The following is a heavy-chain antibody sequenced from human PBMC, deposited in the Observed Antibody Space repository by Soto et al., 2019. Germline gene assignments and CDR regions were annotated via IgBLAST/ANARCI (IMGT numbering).Heavy chain of an antibody. CDR2: INPSGGST. J-gene: IGHJ3*02. V-gene: IGHV1-46*01. D-gene: IGHD6-13*01. CDR3: AREPAAAAGPLDAFDI. Sequence: ASXKVSCKASGYTFTSYYMHWVRQAPGQGLEWMGIINPSGGSTSYAQKFQGRVTMTRDTSTSTVYMELSSLRSGDTAVYYCAREPAAAAGPLDAFDIWGQGTMVTVSS. CDR1: GYTFTSYY.